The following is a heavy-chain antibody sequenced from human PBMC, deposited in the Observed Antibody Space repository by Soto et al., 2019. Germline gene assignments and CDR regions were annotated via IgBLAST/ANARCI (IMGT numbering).Heavy chain of an antibody. Sequence: ASLKVSCKASGYTFSGYNMHWVRQAPGQGLEWMGWIDPNSGGTTFARKFQGRVTMMSDTSIGTAYMELTNLTSDDTAVYFCARDLLWSAQKPMDFWGQGTLVTVSS. CDR2: IDPNSGGT. J-gene: IGHJ4*02. CDR3: ARDLLWSAQKPMDF. V-gene: IGHV1-2*02. D-gene: IGHD2-21*01. CDR1: GYTFSGYN.